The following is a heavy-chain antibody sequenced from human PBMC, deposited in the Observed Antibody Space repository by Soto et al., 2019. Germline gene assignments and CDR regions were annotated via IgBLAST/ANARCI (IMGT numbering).Heavy chain of an antibody. CDR1: GFTFSSYA. J-gene: IGHJ6*02. Sequence: GGSLRLSCAASGFTFSSYAMSWVRQAPGKGLEWVSAISGSGGSTYYADSVKGRFTISRDNSKNTLYLQMNSLRAEDTAVYYCAKDGIAAAKHQYYYYGMDVWGQGTTVTVSS. V-gene: IGHV3-23*01. D-gene: IGHD6-13*01. CDR3: AKDGIAAAKHQYYYYGMDV. CDR2: ISGSGGST.